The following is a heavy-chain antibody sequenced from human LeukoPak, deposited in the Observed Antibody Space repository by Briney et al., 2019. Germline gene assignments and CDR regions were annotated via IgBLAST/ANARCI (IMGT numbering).Heavy chain of an antibody. CDR2: ISGSGGST. Sequence: GRSLRLSCAASGFTLRSHAMSWVRQAPGKGLEWVSAISGSGGSTDYVDSVMGRFTISRDNSKNTLYLQMNSLRADDTAVYYCAKQMSTVTFTPFDYWGQGTLVTVSS. CDR3: AKQMSTVTFTPFDY. D-gene: IGHD3-16*01. CDR1: GFTLRSHA. J-gene: IGHJ4*02. V-gene: IGHV3-23*01.